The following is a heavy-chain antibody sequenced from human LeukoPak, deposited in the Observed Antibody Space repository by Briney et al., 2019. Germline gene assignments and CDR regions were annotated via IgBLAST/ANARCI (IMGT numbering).Heavy chain of an antibody. Sequence: PSETLSLTCTVSGDSISSSNYYWGWVRQPPGKGLEWIATMYHSGSTYINPSLKSRVTISVDTSKNQFSLKLTSVTAADTAVYYCARLAVNYYFVYWGQGTLDTVSS. V-gene: IGHV4-39*01. D-gene: IGHD2-21*01. CDR2: MYHSGST. CDR1: GDSISSSNYY. CDR3: ARLAVNYYFVY. J-gene: IGHJ4*02.